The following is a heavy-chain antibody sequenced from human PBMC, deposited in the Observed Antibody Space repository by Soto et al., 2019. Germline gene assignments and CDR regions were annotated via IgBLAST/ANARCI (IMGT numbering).Heavy chain of an antibody. CDR2: IIPIFGTA. CDR3: AREGPYGMYSSGTPYYFDY. J-gene: IGHJ4*02. V-gene: IGHV1-69*06. CDR1: GVTFSRYA. D-gene: IGHD6-19*01. Sequence: SVKVSCKASGVTFSRYAISWVRQAPGQGLEWMGGIIPIFGTANYAQKFQGRVTITADKSTSTAYMELSSLRSEDTAVYYCAREGPYGMYSSGTPYYFDYWGQGTLVTVSS.